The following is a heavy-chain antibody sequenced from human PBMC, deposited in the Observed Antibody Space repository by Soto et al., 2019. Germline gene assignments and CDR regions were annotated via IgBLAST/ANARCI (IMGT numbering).Heavy chain of an antibody. V-gene: IGHV4-34*01. CDR2: INHSGST. CDR1: GGSFSDYY. J-gene: IGHJ2*01. CDR3: AREVPSRYFDL. D-gene: IGHD3-10*01. Sequence: SETLSLTCAVYGGSFSDYYWSWIRQPPGKGLEWIGEINHSGSTNYNPSLKSRVTVSVDTSKNQFSLKLNSVTAADTAVYYCAREVPSRYFDLWGRGTPVTVSS.